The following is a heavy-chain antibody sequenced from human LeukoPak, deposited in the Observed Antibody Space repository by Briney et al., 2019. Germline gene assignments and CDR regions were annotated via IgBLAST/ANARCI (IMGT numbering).Heavy chain of an antibody. V-gene: IGHV4-34*01. Sequence: PSETLSLTCTVSGGSISSYYWSWIRQPPGKGLEWIGEINHSGSTNYNPSLKSRVTISVDTSKNQFSLKLSSVTAADTAVYYCARGLFSGYSYGRNFDYWGQGTLVTVSS. J-gene: IGHJ4*02. CDR1: GGSISSYY. CDR3: ARGLFSGYSYGRNFDY. CDR2: INHSGST. D-gene: IGHD5-18*01.